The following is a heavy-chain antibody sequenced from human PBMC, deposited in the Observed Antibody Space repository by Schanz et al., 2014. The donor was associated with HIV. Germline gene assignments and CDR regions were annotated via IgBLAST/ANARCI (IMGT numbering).Heavy chain of an antibody. J-gene: IGHJ4*02. V-gene: IGHV3-30*03. CDR2: VSYDGSNK. Sequence: VQLLESGGGLVQPGGSLRVSCAASGFMFSSYGIHWVRQAPGKGLEWVAVVSYDGSNKYYADSVKGRFTISRDNSKNTLYLQMNSLRAEDTAVYYCAREGATGYITYWGQGTLVTVSS. CDR3: AREGATGYITY. D-gene: IGHD5-18*01. CDR1: GFMFSSYG.